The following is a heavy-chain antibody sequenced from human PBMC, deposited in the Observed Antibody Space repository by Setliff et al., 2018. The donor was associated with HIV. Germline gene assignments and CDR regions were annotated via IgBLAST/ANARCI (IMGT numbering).Heavy chain of an antibody. J-gene: IGHJ2*01. D-gene: IGHD4-4*01. V-gene: IGHV1-69*13. Sequence: SVKVSCKASGGTFSRYTVSWVRQAPGQGPECMGGIIPIFGTPKYAQKFQGRVTITADESTSTAYMELSSLRSEDTAVYYCAAADYSNPHWYFDLWG. CDR3: AAADYSNPHWYFDL. CDR1: GGTFSRYT. CDR2: IIPIFGTP.